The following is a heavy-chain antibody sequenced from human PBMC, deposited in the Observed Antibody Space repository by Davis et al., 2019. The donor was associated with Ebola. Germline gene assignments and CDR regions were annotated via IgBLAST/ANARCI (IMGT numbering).Heavy chain of an antibody. CDR2: MNPNSGNT. CDR1: GYTFTNYG. J-gene: IGHJ6*04. V-gene: IGHV1-8*02. CDR3: AREMATNLFYYGMDV. D-gene: IGHD5-24*01. Sequence: ASVKVSCKASGYTFTNYGITWVRQAPGQGLEWMGWMNPNSGNTGYAQKFQGRVTMTRNNSISTAYMELSSLRSEDTAVYYCAREMATNLFYYGMDVWGKGTTVTVSS.